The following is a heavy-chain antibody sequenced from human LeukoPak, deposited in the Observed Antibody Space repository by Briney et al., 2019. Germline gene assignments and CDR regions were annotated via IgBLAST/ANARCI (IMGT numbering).Heavy chain of an antibody. Sequence: GSLRLSCAASGFTFSSYAMSWVRQAPGKGLEWVSAISGSGGSTYYADSVKGRFTISRDNSKSTLYLQMNSLRVEDTAVYYCAKDLSSSSSPDYWGQGTLVTVSS. CDR3: AKDLSSSSSPDY. CDR2: ISGSGGST. V-gene: IGHV3-23*01. J-gene: IGHJ4*02. CDR1: GFTFSSYA. D-gene: IGHD6-6*01.